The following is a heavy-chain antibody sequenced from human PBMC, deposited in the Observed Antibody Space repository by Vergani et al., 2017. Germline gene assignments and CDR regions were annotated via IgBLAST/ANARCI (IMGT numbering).Heavy chain of an antibody. V-gene: IGHV3-7*03. D-gene: IGHD5-18*01. Sequence: EVQLVESGGGLVQPGGSLRLSCAASGFTFSSYWMSWVRQAPGKGLEWVANIKKDGSEKYYVDSVKGRFTISRDNARNALYLQRNSLRAEDTAVYYCARTPGGIQLWGYSVNWYFDLWGRGTLVTVSS. CDR1: GFTFSSYW. CDR3: ARTPGGIQLWGYSVNWYFDL. J-gene: IGHJ2*01. CDR2: IKKDGSEK.